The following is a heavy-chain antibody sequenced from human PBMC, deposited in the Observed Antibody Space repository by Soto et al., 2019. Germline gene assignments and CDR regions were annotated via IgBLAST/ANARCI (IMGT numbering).Heavy chain of an antibody. D-gene: IGHD3-10*01. CDR1: GGSISSGGYY. Sequence: PSETLSLTCTVSGGSISSGGYYWSWIRQHPGKGLEWIGYIYYSGSTYYNPSLKSRVTISVDTSKNQFSLKLSSVTAADTAVYYCARELYYYGSGNNWFDPWGQGTLVTVSS. CDR3: ARELYYYGSGNNWFDP. V-gene: IGHV4-31*03. CDR2: IYYSGST. J-gene: IGHJ5*02.